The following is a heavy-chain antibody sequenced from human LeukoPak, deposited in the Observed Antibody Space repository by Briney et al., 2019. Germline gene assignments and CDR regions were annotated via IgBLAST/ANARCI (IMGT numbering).Heavy chain of an antibody. D-gene: IGHD5-12*01. CDR3: ARGIYSGYDFSGANFDY. Sequence: PGRSLRLSCAASGFTFSSYGMHWVRQAPGKGLEWVAVIWYDGSNKYYADSVKGRFTISRDNSKNTLYLQMNSLRAEDTAVYYCARGIYSGYDFSGANFDYWGQGTLVTVSS. CDR1: GFTFSSYG. J-gene: IGHJ4*02. V-gene: IGHV3-33*01. CDR2: IWYDGSNK.